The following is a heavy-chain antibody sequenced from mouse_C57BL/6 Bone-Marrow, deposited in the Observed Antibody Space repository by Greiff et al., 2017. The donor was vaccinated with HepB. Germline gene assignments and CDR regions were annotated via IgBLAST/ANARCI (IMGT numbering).Heavy chain of an antibody. CDR3: TRVNYYGSSNWYFDV. CDR1: GFTFSDFY. Sequence: EVKVVESGGGLVQSGRSLRLSCATSGFTFSDFYMEWVRQAPGKGLEWIAASRNKANDYTTEYSASVKGRFIVSRDTSQSILYLQMNALRAEDTAIYYCTRVNYYGSSNWYFDVWGTGTTVTVSS. CDR2: SRNKANDYTT. V-gene: IGHV7-1*01. D-gene: IGHD1-1*01. J-gene: IGHJ1*03.